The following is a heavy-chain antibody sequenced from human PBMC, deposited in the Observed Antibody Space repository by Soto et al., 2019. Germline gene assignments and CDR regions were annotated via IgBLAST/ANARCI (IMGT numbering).Heavy chain of an antibody. D-gene: IGHD2-2*01. CDR3: ARNKGYCDSTSCYGMDV. CDR1: GYSVTTYW. Sequence: PGESLKISCEGSGYSVTTYWIGWVRQMPGKGLEWMGSLYPGDSDTRYSPSFQGQVTISVDKSISTAYLQGNSLKASDTAMYFCARNKGYCDSTSCYGMDVWGQGTTVTV. CDR2: LYPGDSDT. V-gene: IGHV5-51*01. J-gene: IGHJ6*02.